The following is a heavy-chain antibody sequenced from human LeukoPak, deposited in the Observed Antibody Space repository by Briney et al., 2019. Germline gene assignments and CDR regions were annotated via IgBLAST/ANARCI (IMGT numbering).Heavy chain of an antibody. D-gene: IGHD5-18*01. J-gene: IGHJ4*02. CDR1: GYTFTSYG. V-gene: IGHV1-69*04. CDR3: ARGRDTAMVTSDY. CDR2: IIPILGIA. Sequence: SVKVSCKASGYTFTSYGISWVRQAPGQGLEWMGRIIPILGIANYAQKFQGRVTITADKSTSTAYMELSSLRSEDTAVYYCARGRDTAMVTSDYWGQGTLVTVSS.